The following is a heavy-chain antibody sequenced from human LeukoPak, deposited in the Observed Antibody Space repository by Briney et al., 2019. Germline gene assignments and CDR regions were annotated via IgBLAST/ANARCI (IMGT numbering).Heavy chain of an antibody. V-gene: IGHV4-34*01. Sequence: SETLSLTCAVYGGSFSGYYWSWIRQPPGKGLEWIGEINHSGSTNYNPSLKSRVTISVDTSKNQFSLKLSSVTAADTAVYYCARASGDYGSGSYGFGYYYYYMDVWGKGTTVTISS. CDR2: INHSGST. CDR1: GGSFSGYY. CDR3: ARASGDYGSGSYGFGYYYYYMDV. D-gene: IGHD3-10*01. J-gene: IGHJ6*03.